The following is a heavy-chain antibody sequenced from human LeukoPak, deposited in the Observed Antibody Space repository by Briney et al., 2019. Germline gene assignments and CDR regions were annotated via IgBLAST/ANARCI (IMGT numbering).Heavy chain of an antibody. V-gene: IGHV1-2*02. Sequence: SVKVSCKASGYTFTAYYMHWVRQAPGQGLEWMGWINPNSGGTNYAQKFQGRVTMTGDTSISTAYMELNSLRSDDTAVYYCARAPSNNWFGYWGQGTLVTVSS. CDR2: INPNSGGT. CDR1: GYTFTAYY. D-gene: IGHD1-1*01. J-gene: IGHJ4*02. CDR3: ARAPSNNWFGY.